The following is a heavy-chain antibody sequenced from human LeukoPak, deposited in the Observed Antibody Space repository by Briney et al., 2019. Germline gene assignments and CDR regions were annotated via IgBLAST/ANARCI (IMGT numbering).Heavy chain of an antibody. V-gene: IGHV3-11*01. CDR3: ARSIGLTGGGVDV. J-gene: IGHJ6*02. Sequence: GGSLRLSCAASGFTFSDYNMNWVRQAPGKGLEWVSYITNGGSTIHHADSVKGRFTISRDNAKKTLYLRMNSLRAEDTAVYYCARSIGLTGGGVDVWGQGTTVTVSS. CDR1: GFTFSDYN. CDR2: ITNGGSTI. D-gene: IGHD3-9*01.